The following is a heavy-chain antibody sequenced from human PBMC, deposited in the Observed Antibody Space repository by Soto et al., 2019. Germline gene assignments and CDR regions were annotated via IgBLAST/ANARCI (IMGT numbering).Heavy chain of an antibody. CDR2: IDHDDSYS. Sequence: EVQLVQSGAEVKKPGESLRISCKVSGFSFTSYWISWVRQIPVKGLEWMGRIDHDDSYSDYSPSFQGHVTFSVDTSNNTAYLQWKNLKASDTGIDYCARHQAMLPFDSWGQGTLVTVSS. V-gene: IGHV5-10-1*03. D-gene: IGHD2-2*01. CDR1: GFSFTSYW. CDR3: ARHQAMLPFDS. J-gene: IGHJ4*02.